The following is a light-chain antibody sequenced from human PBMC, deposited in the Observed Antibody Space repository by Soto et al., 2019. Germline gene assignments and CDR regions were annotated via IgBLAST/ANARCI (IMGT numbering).Light chain of an antibody. V-gene: IGKV3-20*01. CDR1: QSVSSNH. Sequence: DIVLTQSPGTLSLSPGERATLSCRASQSVSSNHLAWYQQKPVQAPRLLIYGGSSRATGIPVRFSGSGSETDFTLTITRLEPEDFAVYYCQQYSSSRTFGQGTKVDIK. CDR2: GGS. CDR3: QQYSSSRT. J-gene: IGKJ1*01.